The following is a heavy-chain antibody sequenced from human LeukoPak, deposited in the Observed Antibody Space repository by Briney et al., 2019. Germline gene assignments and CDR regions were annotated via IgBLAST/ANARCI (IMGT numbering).Heavy chain of an antibody. CDR3: SASLTGATIEFDS. Sequence: GGSLRLSCAASGFRFTDSAMHWVRQASGKGLEWVGRIRSKGDNYVTAYAASVKGRFTISRDDSKNTAYLQMNSLKTEDTAVYYCSASLTGATIEFDSWGQGTLVTVSS. CDR1: GFRFTDSA. CDR2: IRSKGDNYVT. D-gene: IGHD1-26*01. J-gene: IGHJ4*02. V-gene: IGHV3-73*01.